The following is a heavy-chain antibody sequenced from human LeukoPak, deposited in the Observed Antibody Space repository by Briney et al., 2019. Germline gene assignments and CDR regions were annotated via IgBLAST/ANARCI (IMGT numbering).Heavy chain of an antibody. V-gene: IGHV4-59*01. CDR1: GGSISSYY. J-gene: IGHJ4*02. CDR2: IYYSGST. Sequence: SETLSLTCSVSGGSISSYYWTWIRRAPGKGLEWIGNIYYSGSTNYNPSLKSRVTISVDTSKNQFSLKLSSVTAADTAVYFCARDKSGGSYQDYWGQGTLVTVSS. D-gene: IGHD1-26*01. CDR3: ARDKSGGSYQDY.